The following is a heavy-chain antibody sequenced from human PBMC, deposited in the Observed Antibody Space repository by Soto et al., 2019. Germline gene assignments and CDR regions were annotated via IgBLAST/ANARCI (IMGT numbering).Heavy chain of an antibody. J-gene: IGHJ6*02. Sequence: QVQLVQSGAEVKKPGSSVKVSCKASGGTFSSYAISWVRQAPGQALEWMGGIIPIFGTANYAQKFQGRVTITADESTSTAYMELSSLRSEDTAVYYCARNYIRDIVATRRYGMDVWGQGTTVTVSS. CDR3: ARNYIRDIVATRRYGMDV. V-gene: IGHV1-69*01. CDR2: IIPIFGTA. D-gene: IGHD5-12*01. CDR1: GGTFSSYA.